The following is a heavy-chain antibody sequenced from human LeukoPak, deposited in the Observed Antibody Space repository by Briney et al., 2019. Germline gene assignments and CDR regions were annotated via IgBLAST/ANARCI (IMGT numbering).Heavy chain of an antibody. CDR1: GFTFDDYG. D-gene: IGHD6-19*01. CDR2: INWNGGRT. CDR3: ARVKDIAVAGAIDY. J-gene: IGHJ4*02. Sequence: GGSLRLSCAASGFTFDDYGMSWVRQVPGKGLEWVSGINWNGGRTGYADSAKGRFTISRDNAKNSLYLQMNTLRAEDTALYYCARVKDIAVAGAIDYWGQGTLVTVSS. V-gene: IGHV3-20*04.